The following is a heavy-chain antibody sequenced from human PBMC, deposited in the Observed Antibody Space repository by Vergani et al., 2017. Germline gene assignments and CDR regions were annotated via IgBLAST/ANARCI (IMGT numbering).Heavy chain of an antibody. V-gene: IGHV1-46*03. CDR3: ARGDCGIWTGYGY. CDR2: INPSGGHT. CDR1: GYTFSNHY. D-gene: IGHD3-9*01. J-gene: IGHJ4*02. Sequence: QVQVVQSGAEVKKSGASVKVSCKTSGYTFSNHYMHWVRQAPGQGLEWMGIINPSGGHTNYAQKFQGRVTMTRDTSTSTVYMELSSLRSEDTAIYYWARGDCGIWTGYGYWGQGTLVTVSA.